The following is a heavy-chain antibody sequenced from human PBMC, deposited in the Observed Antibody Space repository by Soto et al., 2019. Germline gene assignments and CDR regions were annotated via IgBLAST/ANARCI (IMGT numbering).Heavy chain of an antibody. Sequence: EVQLVESGGGLVQPGGSLRLSCAASGFSFSTYWMYWVRQAPGKGLEWVANTDTDGSRKNYVDSVKGRFIISRDNAKNSLFLQMNSLRADDTAVYYCGRVPLDGFHANGVDVWGQGTTVIVSS. CDR2: TDTDGSRK. D-gene: IGHD4-17*01. V-gene: IGHV3-7*03. CDR1: GFSFSTYW. J-gene: IGHJ6*02. CDR3: GRVPLDGFHANGVDV.